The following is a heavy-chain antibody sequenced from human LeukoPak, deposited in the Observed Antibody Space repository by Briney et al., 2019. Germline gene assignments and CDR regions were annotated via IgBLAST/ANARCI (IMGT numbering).Heavy chain of an antibody. Sequence: SESLSLTCTVSGGSISSYYWSWIRQPPGKGLEWIGYIYYSGSTNYNPSLKSRVTISVDTSKNQFSLKLSSVTAADTAVYYCARGPFRGVIITPIYYYYGMDVWGQGTTVTVSS. CDR2: IYYSGST. CDR3: ARGPFRGVIITPIYYYYGMDV. D-gene: IGHD3-10*01. CDR1: GGSISSYY. V-gene: IGHV4-59*01. J-gene: IGHJ6*02.